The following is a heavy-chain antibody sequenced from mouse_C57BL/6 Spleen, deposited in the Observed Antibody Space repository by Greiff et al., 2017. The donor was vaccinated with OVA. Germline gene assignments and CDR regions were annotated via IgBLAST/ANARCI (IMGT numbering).Heavy chain of an antibody. Sequence: VQLHQSVAELVRPGASVKLSCTASGYTIKNHYMNWVKQRPEQGLEWIGWIDPANGNTNYAAKFQGKATMTADTSSNTAYLQLSSLSSEDTAIYYYARGDSQCYFCDGGQGTTLTVSS. D-gene: IGHD2-13*01. CDR1: GYTIKNHY. J-gene: IGHJ2*01. V-gene: IGHV14-3*01. CDR2: IDPANGNT. CDR3: ARGDSQCYFCD.